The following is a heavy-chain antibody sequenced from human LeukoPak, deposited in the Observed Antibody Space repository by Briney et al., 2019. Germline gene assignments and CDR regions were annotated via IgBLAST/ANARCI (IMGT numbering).Heavy chain of an antibody. CDR1: GDSVSGGSAG. CDR3: TGGGLVRGSLHWFDP. CDR2: IYYRSKWYS. J-gene: IGHJ5*02. Sequence: SQTLSLTCAISGDSVSGGSAGWNWIRQSPSRGLEWLGGIYYRSKWYSDYAISVKSRITINPDTSRNQFSLQLNSVTHDDTAVYYCTGGGLVRGSLHWFDPWGQGTLVTVSS. V-gene: IGHV6-1*01. D-gene: IGHD3-10*01.